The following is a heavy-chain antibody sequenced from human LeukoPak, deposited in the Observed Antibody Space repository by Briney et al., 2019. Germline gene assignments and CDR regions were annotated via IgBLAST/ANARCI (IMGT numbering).Heavy chain of an antibody. D-gene: IGHD3-22*01. CDR3: AREGDYYDSTT. J-gene: IGHJ5*02. CDR2: ISGSGGST. CDR1: GFTFSSYA. V-gene: IGHV3-23*01. Sequence: GGSLRLSCAASGFTFSSYAMSWVRQAPGKGLEWVSAISGSGGSTYYADSVKGRFTISRDNSKNTLYPQMNSLRAEDTAVYYCAREGDYYDSTTWGQGTLVTVSS.